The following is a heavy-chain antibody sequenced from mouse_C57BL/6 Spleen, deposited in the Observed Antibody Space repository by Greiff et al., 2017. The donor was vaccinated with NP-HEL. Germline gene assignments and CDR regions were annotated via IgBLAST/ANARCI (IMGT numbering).Heavy chain of an antibody. D-gene: IGHD1-1*01. CDR2: ISSGSSTI. CDR3: ARDPYYGSSYYYFDY. CDR1: GFTFSDYG. V-gene: IGHV5-17*01. Sequence: EVKLVESGGGLVKPGGSLKLSCAASGFTFSDYGMHWVRQAPEKGLEWVAYISSGSSTIYYADTVKGRFTISRDNAKNTLFLQMTSLRSEDTAMYYCARDPYYGSSYYYFDYWGQGTTLTVSS. J-gene: IGHJ2*01.